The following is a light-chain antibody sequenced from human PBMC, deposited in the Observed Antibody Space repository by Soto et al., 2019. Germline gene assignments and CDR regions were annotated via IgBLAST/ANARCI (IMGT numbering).Light chain of an antibody. CDR3: SSYTSSSTLGLV. Sequence: QSALTQPASVSGSPGQSITISCTGTSSDVGGYNYVSWYQQHPDKAPKLMIYDVSNRPSGVSNRFSGSKSGNTASLTISGLQAEDESYYYCSSYTSSSTLGLVFGGGTKLTVL. J-gene: IGLJ2*01. CDR2: DVS. CDR1: SSDVGGYNY. V-gene: IGLV2-14*01.